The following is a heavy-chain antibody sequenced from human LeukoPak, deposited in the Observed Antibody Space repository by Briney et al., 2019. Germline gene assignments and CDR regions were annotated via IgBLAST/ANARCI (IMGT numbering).Heavy chain of an antibody. Sequence: GASVKVSCKASGYTFTGYYMHWVRQAPGQGLEWMGWINPNSGGTNYAQKFQGRVTMTRDTSISTAYMELSRLRSDDTAVYYCARDDSVLRYYFDYWGQGTLVTVSS. D-gene: IGHD3-16*01. CDR1: GYTFTGYY. CDR2: INPNSGGT. V-gene: IGHV1-2*02. J-gene: IGHJ4*02. CDR3: ARDDSVLRYYFDY.